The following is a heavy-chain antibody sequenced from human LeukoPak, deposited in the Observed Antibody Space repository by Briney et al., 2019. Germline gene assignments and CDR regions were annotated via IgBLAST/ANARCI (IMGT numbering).Heavy chain of an antibody. CDR3: ARARWTSTVTTYYLDY. Sequence: ASVKVSCKASGYMFSDYGIQGVRQAPGQGLEWMGWINAGNGKTKYSQKFQGRVTITRETSASTAYVELSGLRSEDTAVYYCARARWTSTVTTYYLDYWGQGTLVTVSS. CDR1: GYMFSDYG. D-gene: IGHD4-17*01. CDR2: INAGNGKT. J-gene: IGHJ4*02. V-gene: IGHV1-3*01.